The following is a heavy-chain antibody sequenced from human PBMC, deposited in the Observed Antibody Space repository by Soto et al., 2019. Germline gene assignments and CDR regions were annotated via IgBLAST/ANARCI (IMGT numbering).Heavy chain of an antibody. J-gene: IGHJ4*02. CDR3: TRRSRELSQFDY. CDR2: IRSKANSYAT. D-gene: IGHD3-16*02. V-gene: IGHV3-73*01. CDR1: GFTSSGSA. Sequence: PGGSLRLSCAASGFTSSGSAMHWVRQASGKGLEWVGRIRSKANSYATAYAASVKGRFTISRDDSKNTAYLQMNSLKTEDTAVYYCTRRSRELSQFDYWGQGTLVTVSS.